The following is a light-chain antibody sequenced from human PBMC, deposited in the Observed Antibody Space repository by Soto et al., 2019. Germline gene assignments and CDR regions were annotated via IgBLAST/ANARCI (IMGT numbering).Light chain of an antibody. J-gene: IGKJ5*01. V-gene: IGKV3-20*01. CDR3: QQYSTSPT. Sequence: EIVLTQSPGTLSLSPGERATLSCRASQSVSNNYLAWYQQKPGQAPRRLIYGASSRATGIPDRFSGSGSGTDFTLTISRLEPEDCAVYYCQQYSTSPTVGEGTRLEIK. CDR1: QSVSNNY. CDR2: GAS.